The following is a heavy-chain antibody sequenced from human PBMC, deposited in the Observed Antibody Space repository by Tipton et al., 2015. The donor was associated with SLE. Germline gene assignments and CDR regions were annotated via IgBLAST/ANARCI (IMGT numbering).Heavy chain of an antibody. CDR1: GFTFSSYG. D-gene: IGHD6-13*01. CDR2: IWYDGSNK. Sequence: SLRLSCAASGFTFSSYGMHWVRQAPGKGLEWVAVIWYDGSNKYYADSVKGRFTISRDNSKNTLYLQMNSLRAEDTAVYYCAKDSGGAAVGMNYWGQGTLVTVSS. J-gene: IGHJ4*02. V-gene: IGHV3-33*06. CDR3: AKDSGGAAVGMNY.